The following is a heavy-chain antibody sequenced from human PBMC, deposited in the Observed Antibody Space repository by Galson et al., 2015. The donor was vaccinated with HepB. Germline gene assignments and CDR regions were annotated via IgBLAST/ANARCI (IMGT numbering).Heavy chain of an antibody. V-gene: IGHV3-48*03. J-gene: IGHJ3*02. Sequence: SLRLSCAASGFTFSSYEMNWVRQAPGKGLEWVSYISSSGSTIYYADSVKGRFTISRDNAKNSLYLQMNSLRAEDTAVYYCARGHPGWWNAFDIWGQGTMVTVSS. D-gene: IGHD6-19*01. CDR1: GFTFSSYE. CDR3: ARGHPGWWNAFDI. CDR2: ISSSGSTI.